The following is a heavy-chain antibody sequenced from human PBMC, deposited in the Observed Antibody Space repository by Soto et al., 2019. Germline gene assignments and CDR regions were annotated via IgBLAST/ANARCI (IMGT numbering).Heavy chain of an antibody. J-gene: IGHJ4*02. Sequence: QVQLQESGPGLVKPSETLSLTCTVSGGSVSSGSYYWSWIRQPPGKGLEWIGYIYYSGSTNYNPSLKSRVTISVDTSKNQFSLTLSSVTAADTAVYYCAIERMTTVTYFDYWGQGTLVTVSS. CDR3: AIERMTTVTYFDY. CDR1: GGSVSSGSYY. D-gene: IGHD4-4*01. CDR2: IYYSGST. V-gene: IGHV4-61*01.